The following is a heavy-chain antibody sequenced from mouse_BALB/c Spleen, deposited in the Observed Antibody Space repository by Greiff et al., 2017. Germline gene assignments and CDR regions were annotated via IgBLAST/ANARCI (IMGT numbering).Heavy chain of an antibody. Sequence: VQLKESGAELVRPGALVKLSCKASGFNIKDYYMHWVKQRPEQGLEWIGWIDPENGNTIYDPKFQGKASITADTSSNTAYLQLSSLTSEDTAVYYCASPYGYDVYYAMDYWGQGTSVTVAS. J-gene: IGHJ4*01. CDR2: IDPENGNT. D-gene: IGHD2-2*01. CDR1: GFNIKDYY. CDR3: ASPYGYDVYYAMDY. V-gene: IGHV14-1*02.